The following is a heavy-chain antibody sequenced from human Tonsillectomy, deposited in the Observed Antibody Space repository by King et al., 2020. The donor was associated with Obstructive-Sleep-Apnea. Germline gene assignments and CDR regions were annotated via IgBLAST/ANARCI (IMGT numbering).Heavy chain of an antibody. CDR3: VKDRAGGVPDAFDI. V-gene: IGHV3-9*01. Sequence: VQLVESGGGLVQPGRSLRLSCAASGFSFDDYAMHWVRHAPGKGLEWVSGINWNSGNVAYADSVKGRFTISRDNAKNSLYLQMNSLRAEDTALYYCVKDRAGGVPDAFDIWGQGTMVTVSS. D-gene: IGHD3-16*01. J-gene: IGHJ3*02. CDR2: INWNSGNV. CDR1: GFSFDDYA.